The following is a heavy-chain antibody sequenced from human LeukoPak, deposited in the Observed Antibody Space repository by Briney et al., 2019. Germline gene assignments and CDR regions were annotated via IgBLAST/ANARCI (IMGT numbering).Heavy chain of an antibody. Sequence: GGTLRLSCAASGFTFSSYGMSWVRQAPGKGLEWVSAISGSGGSTYYADSVKGRFTISRDNSKNTLYLQMNSLRVEDTAVYYCAKGPRTVRFGDRHKGMFDYWGQGTLVTVSS. CDR3: AKGPRTVRFGDRHKGMFDY. D-gene: IGHD3-10*01. CDR2: ISGSGGST. CDR1: GFTFSSYG. V-gene: IGHV3-23*01. J-gene: IGHJ4*02.